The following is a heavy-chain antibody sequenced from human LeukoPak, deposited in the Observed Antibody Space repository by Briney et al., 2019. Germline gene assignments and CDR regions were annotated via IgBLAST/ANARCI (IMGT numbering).Heavy chain of an antibody. CDR2: ISYDGSNK. V-gene: IGHV3-30*18. J-gene: IGHJ3*02. D-gene: IGHD3-22*01. Sequence: GGSLRLSCAASGFTFSSYGMHWVRQAPGKGLEWVAVISYDGSNKYYADSVKGRFTISRDNSKNTLYLQMNSLRAEDTAVYYCAKSRVTMIPDAFDIWGQGTMVTVSS. CDR1: GFTFSSYG. CDR3: AKSRVTMIPDAFDI.